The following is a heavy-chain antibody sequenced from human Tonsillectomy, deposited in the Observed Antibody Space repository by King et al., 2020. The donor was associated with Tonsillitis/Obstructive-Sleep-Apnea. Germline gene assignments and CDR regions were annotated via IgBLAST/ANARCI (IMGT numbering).Heavy chain of an antibody. CDR2: IDPSDSYT. D-gene: IGHD1-20*01. CDR1: GYSFTSYF. J-gene: IGHJ6*03. CDR3: ARDNWYYYYMDV. Sequence: QLVQSGAEVKKPGESLRISCKGSGYSFTSYFISWVRQMPGKGLEWMGRIDPSDSYTNYSPSFQGHVTISADKSISTAYLQWSSLKASDTAMYYCARDNWYYYYMDVWGKGTTVTVSS. V-gene: IGHV5-10-1*01.